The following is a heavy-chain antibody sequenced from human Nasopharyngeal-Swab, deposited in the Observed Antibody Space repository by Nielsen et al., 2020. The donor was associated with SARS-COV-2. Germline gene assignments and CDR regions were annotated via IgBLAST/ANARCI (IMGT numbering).Heavy chain of an antibody. CDR2: IWYDGSNK. J-gene: IGHJ4*02. V-gene: IGHV3-33*01. D-gene: IGHD1-26*01. CDR1: GFTFSSYG. CDR3: AREGIVGATNGLDY. Sequence: GESLKISCAASGFTFSSYGMHWVRQAPGKGLEWVAVIWYDGSNKYYADSVKGRLTISRDNSKKTLYLQMNSLRAEDTAVYYCAREGIVGATNGLDYWGQGTLVTVSS.